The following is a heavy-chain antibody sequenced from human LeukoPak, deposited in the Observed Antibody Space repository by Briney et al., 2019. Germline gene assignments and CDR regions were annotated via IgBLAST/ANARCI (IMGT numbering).Heavy chain of an antibody. Sequence: GGSLRLSCAASGFTFSGSAMHWVRQASGKGLEWVGRIRSKANSYATAYAASVKGRFTISRDDSKNTAYLQMNSLKTEDTAVYYCTRPYDFWSGHSWRDYYYYMDVWGKGTTVTVSS. CDR3: TRPYDFWSGHSWRDYYYYMDV. CDR1: GFTFSGSA. D-gene: IGHD3-3*01. CDR2: IRSKANSYAT. J-gene: IGHJ6*03. V-gene: IGHV3-73*01.